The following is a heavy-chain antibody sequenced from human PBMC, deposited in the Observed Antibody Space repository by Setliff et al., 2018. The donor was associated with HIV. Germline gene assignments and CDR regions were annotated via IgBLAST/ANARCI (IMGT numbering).Heavy chain of an antibody. CDR1: GDAISNGLY. V-gene: IGHV4-38-2*02. D-gene: IGHD3-3*01. CDR3: ARPLTTSVNFWGDAFAT. CDR2: VSDSGSG. Sequence: SETLSLTCTVSGDAISNGLYWGWIRQPPGKGLEWIGTVSDSGSGHYNPSLRRRVTISVDTSKNQFSLELTSVTAADTAVYYCARPLTTSVNFWGDAFATWGQGTMVTVSS. J-gene: IGHJ3*02.